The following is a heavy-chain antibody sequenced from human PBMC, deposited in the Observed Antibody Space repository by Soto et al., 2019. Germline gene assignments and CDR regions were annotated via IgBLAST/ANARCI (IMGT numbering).Heavy chain of an antibody. V-gene: IGHV1-18*01. D-gene: IGHD3-10*01. J-gene: IGHJ5*02. CDR2: ISAYNGNT. CDR1: GYTFTSYG. Sequence: ASVKVSCKASGYTFTSYGISWVRQAPGQGLEWMGWISAYNGNTNYAQKFQGRVTITADKSTSTAYMELSSLRSGDTAVYYCARDKTYYYGSGSRGFDPWGQGTLVTVSS. CDR3: ARDKTYYYGSGSRGFDP.